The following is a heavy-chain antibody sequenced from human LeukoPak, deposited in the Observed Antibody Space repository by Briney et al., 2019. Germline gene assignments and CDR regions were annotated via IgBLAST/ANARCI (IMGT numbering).Heavy chain of an antibody. J-gene: IGHJ4*02. CDR1: GFTFSSYG. CDR2: IWYDGSNK. CDR3: ARETYYYDSSGYYFFDY. V-gene: IGHV3-33*01. Sequence: GGSLRLSCAASGFTFSSYGMHWVRQAPGKGLEWVAVIWYDGSNKYCADSVKGRFTISRDNSKNTLYLQMNSLRAEDTAVYYCARETYYYDSSGYYFFDYWGQGTLVTVSS. D-gene: IGHD3-22*01.